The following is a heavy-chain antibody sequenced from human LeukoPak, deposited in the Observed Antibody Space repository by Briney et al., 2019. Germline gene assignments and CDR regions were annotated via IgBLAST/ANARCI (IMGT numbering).Heavy chain of an antibody. CDR1: GGSISSYY. CDR3: ASVGRFYFDY. D-gene: IGHD3-3*01. V-gene: IGHV4-59*01. Sequence: PSETLSLTCSVSGGSISSYYWSWIRQPPGKGLEWIGYTYYSGSTNYNPSLKSRVTISVDTSKNQFSLKLSSVTAADTAVYYCASVGRFYFDYWGQGTLVTVSS. J-gene: IGHJ4*02. CDR2: TYYSGST.